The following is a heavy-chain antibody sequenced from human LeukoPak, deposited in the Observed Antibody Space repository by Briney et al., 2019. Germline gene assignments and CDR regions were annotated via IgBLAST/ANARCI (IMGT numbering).Heavy chain of an antibody. CDR3: ARAPRSWGFGY. CDR1: GGTFSNYA. D-gene: IGHD7-27*01. J-gene: IGHJ4*02. Sequence: ASVKVSCKASGGTFSNYAINWLRQATGQGPEWMGWMNPNSGATGYAQKFQGRVTMTRSASINTAYMELSSLRSEDTAVYYCARAPRSWGFGYWGQGTLVTVSS. CDR2: MNPNSGAT. V-gene: IGHV1-8*02.